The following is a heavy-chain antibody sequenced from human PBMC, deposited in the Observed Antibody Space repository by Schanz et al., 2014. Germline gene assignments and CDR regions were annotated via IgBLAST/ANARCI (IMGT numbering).Heavy chain of an antibody. V-gene: IGHV3-74*01. CDR2: IDADGNST. CDR3: ARESGGYFDN. CDR1: GFTFSNYW. Sequence: EVQLVESGGGLVQPGGSLRLSCAASGFTFSNYWIHWVRQAPGKGLVWVSRIDADGNSTSYADSVKGRFTISRDNAKNSLYLQMNSLRAEDTAVYYCARESGGYFDNWGQGTLVTVSS. J-gene: IGHJ4*02. D-gene: IGHD3-10*01.